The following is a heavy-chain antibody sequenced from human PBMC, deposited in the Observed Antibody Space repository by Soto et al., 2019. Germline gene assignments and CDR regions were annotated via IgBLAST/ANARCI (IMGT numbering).Heavy chain of an antibody. Sequence: EVQLVESGGGLVQPGGSLRLSCAVSGFTFSSYWMHWVRQAPGKGLVWVSRLNPDGSRTSYADSVKGRFTISRDNAKNTLYLQMNSLRAEDTALYYCASVRTSYYTFDYWGQGTLVTVSS. J-gene: IGHJ4*02. CDR1: GFTFSSYW. CDR3: ASVRTSYYTFDY. V-gene: IGHV3-74*01. CDR2: LNPDGSRT. D-gene: IGHD3-9*01.